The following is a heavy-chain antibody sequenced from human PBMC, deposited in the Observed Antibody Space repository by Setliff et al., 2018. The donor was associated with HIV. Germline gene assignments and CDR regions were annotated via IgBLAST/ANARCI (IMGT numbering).Heavy chain of an antibody. CDR2: IYTSGNT. CDR3: ARDSELGLNYHYGMDV. Sequence: SETLSLTCTVSGGSISSHYWSWIRQPAGKGLEWIGRIYTSGNTNYNPSLKSRVTMSVDTSKNQFSLKLSSVTAAATAVYYCARDSELGLNYHYGMDVWGQGTTVTVSS. J-gene: IGHJ6*02. D-gene: IGHD1-26*01. CDR1: GGSISSHY. V-gene: IGHV4-4*07.